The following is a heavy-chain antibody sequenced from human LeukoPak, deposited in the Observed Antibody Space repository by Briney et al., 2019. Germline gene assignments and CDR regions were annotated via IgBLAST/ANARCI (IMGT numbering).Heavy chain of an antibody. CDR2: IYSSGST. D-gene: IGHD4-11*01. CDR1: GGSISSHNYY. V-gene: IGHV4-39*01. CDR3: ARGDYSDYVANWFEP. Sequence: SEALSLTCTVSGGSISSHNYYWGWIRQPPGKGLEWIGSIYSSGSTYYNPSLKSRVTISVDTSKNQFSLKLNSVTAADTAVYYCARGDYSDYVANWFEPWGQGTLVTVSS. J-gene: IGHJ5*02.